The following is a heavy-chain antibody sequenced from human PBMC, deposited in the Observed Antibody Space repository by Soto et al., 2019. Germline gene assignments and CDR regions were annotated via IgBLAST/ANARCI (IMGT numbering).Heavy chain of an antibody. CDR3: ARAGDIVVVPAAIGAFDI. CDR1: GGSFSGYY. CDR2: INHSGST. J-gene: IGHJ3*02. V-gene: IGHV4-34*01. D-gene: IGHD2-2*01. Sequence: PSETLSLTCAVYGGSFSGYYWSWIRQPPGKGLEWIGEINHSGSTNYNPSLKSRVTISVDTSKNQFSLKLSSVTAADTAVYYCARAGDIVVVPAAIGAFDIRGQGKMVTVSS.